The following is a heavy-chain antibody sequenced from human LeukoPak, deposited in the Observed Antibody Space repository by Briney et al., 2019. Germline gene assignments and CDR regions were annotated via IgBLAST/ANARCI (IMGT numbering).Heavy chain of an antibody. Sequence: GGSLRLSCAASGFTFSSYAMSWVRQAPGKGLEWVGFIRSKAYGGTTEYAASVKGRFTISRDDSKSIAYLQMNSLKTEDTAVYYCTRGRGEYYDFWSGYYYSDYWGQGTLVTVSS. J-gene: IGHJ4*02. CDR1: GFTFSSYA. D-gene: IGHD3-3*01. V-gene: IGHV3-49*04. CDR3: TRGRGEYYDFWSGYYYSDY. CDR2: IRSKAYGGTT.